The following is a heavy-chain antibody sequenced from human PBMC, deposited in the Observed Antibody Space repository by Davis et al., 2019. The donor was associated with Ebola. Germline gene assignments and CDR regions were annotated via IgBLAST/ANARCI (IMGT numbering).Heavy chain of an antibody. CDR2: IYYSGST. CDR3: AREKRGIVVVPAAITYYYYGMDV. V-gene: IGHV4-30-4*01. J-gene: IGHJ6*02. Sequence: LRLSCTVSGGSISSGDYYWSWIRQPPGKGLEWIGYIYYSGSTYYNPSLKSRVTISVDTSKNQFSLKLSSVNAADTAVYYCAREKRGIVVVPAAITYYYYGMDVWGQGTTVTVSS. CDR1: GGSISSGDYY. D-gene: IGHD2-2*02.